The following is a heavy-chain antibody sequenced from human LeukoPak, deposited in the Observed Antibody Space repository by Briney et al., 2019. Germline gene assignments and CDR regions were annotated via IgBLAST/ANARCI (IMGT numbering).Heavy chain of an antibody. D-gene: IGHD6-13*01. CDR2: ISGSGGST. CDR1: GFTFSSYA. CDR3: AKDAGPYSSSWYGAI. J-gene: IGHJ4*02. V-gene: IGHV3-23*01. Sequence: PGGSLRLSCAASGFTFSSYAMGWVRQAPGKGLEWVSAISGSGGSTYYADSVKGRFTISRDNSKNALYLQMNSLRAEDTAVYYCAKDAGPYSSSWYGAIWGQGTLVTVSS.